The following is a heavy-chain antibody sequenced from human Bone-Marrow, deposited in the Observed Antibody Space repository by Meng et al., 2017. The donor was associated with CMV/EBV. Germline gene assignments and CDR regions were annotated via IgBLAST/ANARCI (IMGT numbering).Heavy chain of an antibody. D-gene: IGHD2-15*01. Sequence: ASVKVSCKASGYTFTGYYMHWVRQAPGQGLEWMGWINPNSGGTNYAQKFQGRVTMIRDTSISTAYLQWSSLKASDTAMYYCARHLRGYCSGGSCYGGMDVWGQGTTVTVSS. V-gene: IGHV1-2*02. CDR3: ARHLRGYCSGGSCYGGMDV. CDR1: GYTFTGYY. J-gene: IGHJ6*02. CDR2: INPNSGGT.